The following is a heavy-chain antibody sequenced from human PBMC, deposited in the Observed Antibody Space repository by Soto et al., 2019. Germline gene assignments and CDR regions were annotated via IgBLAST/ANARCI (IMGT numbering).Heavy chain of an antibody. V-gene: IGHV1-8*01. D-gene: IGHD1-1*01. CDR2: MNPNSGNT. J-gene: IGHJ6*03. CDR1: GYTFTSYD. Sequence: ASVKVSCKASGYTFTSYDINWVRQATGQGLEWMGWMNPNSGNTGYAQKFQGRVTMTRNTSISTAYMELSSLRPEDTAVYYCAREWTGMDYYYYYMDVWGKGTTVTVSS. CDR3: AREWTGMDYYYYYMDV.